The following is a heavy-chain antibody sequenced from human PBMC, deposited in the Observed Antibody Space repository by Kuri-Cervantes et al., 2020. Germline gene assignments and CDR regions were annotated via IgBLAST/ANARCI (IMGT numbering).Heavy chain of an antibody. Sequence: LSLTCAASGFTFDDYAMHWVRQAPGKGLEWVAVISYDGGQKDYADSVKGRFTISRDNAKNTLSLQMNSLRDEDTAVYYCARAKQDYYDSSGYLDYWGQGTLVTVSS. J-gene: IGHJ4*02. CDR2: ISYDGGQK. D-gene: IGHD3-22*01. CDR3: ARAKQDYYDSSGYLDY. CDR1: GFTFDDYA. V-gene: IGHV3-30*03.